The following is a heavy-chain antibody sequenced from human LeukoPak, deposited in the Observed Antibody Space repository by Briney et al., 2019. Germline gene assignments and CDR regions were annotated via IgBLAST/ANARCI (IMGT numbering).Heavy chain of an antibody. CDR1: GFTFSSYA. V-gene: IGHV3-30-3*01. Sequence: GGSLRLSCAASGFTFSSYAMHWVRQAPGKGLEWVAVISYDGSNKYYADSVKGRFTISRDNSKSTLYLQMNSLRAEDTAVYYCARDRQYSSGWYGSGRYFDYWGQGTLVTVSS. CDR3: ARDRQYSSGWYGSGRYFDY. CDR2: ISYDGSNK. D-gene: IGHD6-19*01. J-gene: IGHJ4*02.